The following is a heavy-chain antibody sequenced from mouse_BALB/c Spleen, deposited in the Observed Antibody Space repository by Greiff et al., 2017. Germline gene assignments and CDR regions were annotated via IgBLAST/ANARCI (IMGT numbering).Heavy chain of an antibody. Sequence: EVQGVESGGGLVQPKGSLKLSCAASGFTFNTYAMNWVRQAPGKGLEWVARIRSKSNNYATYYADSVKDRFTISRDDSQSMLYLQMNNLKTEDTAMYYCVRRGFDYWGQGTTLTVSS. CDR1: GFTFNTYA. J-gene: IGHJ2*01. CDR2: IRSKSNNYAT. V-gene: IGHV10-1*02. CDR3: VRRGFDY.